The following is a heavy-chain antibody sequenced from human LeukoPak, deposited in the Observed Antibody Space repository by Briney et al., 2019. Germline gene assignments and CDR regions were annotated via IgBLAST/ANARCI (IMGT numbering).Heavy chain of an antibody. Sequence: SETLSLTCTVSGGSISSYYWSWIRQPPGKGLEWIGYIYYSGSTNYNPSLKSRVTISVDTSKNQFSLKLSSVTAADTAVYYCARTNGGESKEVGYWGQGTLVTVSS. J-gene: IGHJ4*02. CDR2: IYYSGST. D-gene: IGHD3-16*01. CDR1: GGSISSYY. V-gene: IGHV4-59*12. CDR3: ARTNGGESKEVGY.